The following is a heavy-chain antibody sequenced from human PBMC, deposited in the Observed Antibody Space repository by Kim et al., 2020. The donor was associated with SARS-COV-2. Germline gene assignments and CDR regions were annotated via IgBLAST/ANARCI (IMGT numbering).Heavy chain of an antibody. J-gene: IGHJ3*02. V-gene: IGHV3-30*03. D-gene: IGHD3-10*01. CDR1: GFTFSSYG. CDR3: ARGGGLVRGVLDAFDI. CDR2: ISYDGSNK. Sequence: GGSLRLSCAASGFTFSSYGMHWVRQAPGKGLEWVAVISYDGSNKHYADSVKGRFTISRDNSKNTLYLQMNSLRAEDTAVYYCARGGGLVRGVLDAFDIWGQGTMVTVSS.